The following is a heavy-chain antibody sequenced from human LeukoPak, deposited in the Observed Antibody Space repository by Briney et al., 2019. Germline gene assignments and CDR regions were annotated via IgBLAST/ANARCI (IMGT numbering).Heavy chain of an antibody. CDR2: INHSGST. Sequence: SETLSLTCAVYGGSFSGYYWSWIRQPLGKGLEWIGEINHSGSTNYNPSLKSRVTISVDTSKNQFSLKLSSVTAADTAVYYCASLGENYYDSSGYSPDDYWGQGTLVTVSS. J-gene: IGHJ4*02. CDR3: ASLGENYYDSSGYSPDDY. D-gene: IGHD3-22*01. CDR1: GGSFSGYY. V-gene: IGHV4-34*01.